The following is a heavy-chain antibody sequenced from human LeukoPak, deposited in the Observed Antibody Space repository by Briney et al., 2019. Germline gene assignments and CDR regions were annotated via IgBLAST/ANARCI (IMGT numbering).Heavy chain of an antibody. D-gene: IGHD4-17*01. CDR3: ARDGVLYGDYFSGV. J-gene: IGHJ6*02. V-gene: IGHV3-23*01. CDR2: ISGSGGST. CDR1: GFTFSSYA. Sequence: PGGSLRLSCAASGFTFSSYAMSWVRQAPGKGLEWVSAISGSGGSTYYADSVKGRFTISRDNSKNTLYLQMNSLRAEDTAVYYCARDGVLYGDYFSGVWGQGTTVTVSS.